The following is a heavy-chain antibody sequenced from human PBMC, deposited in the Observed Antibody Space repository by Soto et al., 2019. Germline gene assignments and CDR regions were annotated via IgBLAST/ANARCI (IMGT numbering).Heavy chain of an antibody. V-gene: IGHV4-31*03. Sequence: SETLSLTCTVSGGSISSGGYYWSWIRQHPGKGLEWIGYIYYSGSTYYNPSLKSRVTISVDTSKNQFSLKLSSVTAADTAVYYCARDQHCSGGSCYGVDGMDVWGQGTTVTVS. J-gene: IGHJ6*02. CDR2: IYYSGST. CDR1: GGSISSGGYY. CDR3: ARDQHCSGGSCYGVDGMDV. D-gene: IGHD2-15*01.